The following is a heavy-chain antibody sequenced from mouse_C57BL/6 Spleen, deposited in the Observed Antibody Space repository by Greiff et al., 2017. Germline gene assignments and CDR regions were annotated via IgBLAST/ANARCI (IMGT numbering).Heavy chain of an antibody. CDR2: IWTGGGT. CDR3: ARKNSNYVGYYFDY. Sequence: QVQLKQSGPGLVAPSQSLSITCTVSGFSLTSYAISWVRQPPGKGLEWLGVIWTGGGTNYNSALKSRLSISKDNSKSQVFLKMNSLQTDDTARYDCARKNSNYVGYYFDYWGQGTTLTVSS. D-gene: IGHD2-5*01. V-gene: IGHV2-9-1*01. J-gene: IGHJ2*01. CDR1: GFSLTSYA.